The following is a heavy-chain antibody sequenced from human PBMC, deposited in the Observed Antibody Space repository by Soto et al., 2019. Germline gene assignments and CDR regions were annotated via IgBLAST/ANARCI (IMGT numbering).Heavy chain of an antibody. J-gene: IGHJ2*01. CDR2: IFHSGDT. V-gene: IGHV4-31*02. Sequence: QVQLQESGPGLVKPSQTLSLACTVSGGSIDTSDYYWSWIRQQPGKGRRSIGYIFHSGDTYYNPSLTRRLASSVGTSKNQFSLRLTSVTVADTAMYFCARHPRRTRGWHFDLWGRGTLVTVSS. D-gene: IGHD3-10*01. CDR1: GGSIDTSDYY. CDR3: ARHPRRTRGWHFDL.